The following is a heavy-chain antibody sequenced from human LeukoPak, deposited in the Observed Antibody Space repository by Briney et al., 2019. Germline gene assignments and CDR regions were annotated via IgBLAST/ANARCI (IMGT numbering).Heavy chain of an antibody. Sequence: PSETLSLTCAVYGGSFSGYYWSWIRQPPGKGLEWIGEINHSGSTNYNPSLKSRVTISVDTSKNQFSLKLSSVTAADTAVYYCARRARGRGVSKRGSAYYFDYWGQGTLVTVSS. CDR3: ARRARGRGVSKRGSAYYFDY. CDR1: GGSFSGYY. J-gene: IGHJ4*02. D-gene: IGHD3-10*01. V-gene: IGHV4-34*01. CDR2: INHSGST.